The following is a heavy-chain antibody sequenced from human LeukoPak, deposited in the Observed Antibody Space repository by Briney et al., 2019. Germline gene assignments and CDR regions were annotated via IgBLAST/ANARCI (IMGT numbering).Heavy chain of an antibody. CDR1: GYSISSGYY. CDR2: IYHTGST. CDR3: ARQLFTTSRHFDS. D-gene: IGHD2-2*01. Sequence: PSETLSLTCGVSGYSISSGYYWGWIRQPPGKGLQWIGTIYHTGSTYYKPSLKRRVTISVDTSKNQFSLKLSSVTAADTAVYYCARQLFTTSRHFDSWGQGTLVTVSS. J-gene: IGHJ4*02. V-gene: IGHV4-38-2*01.